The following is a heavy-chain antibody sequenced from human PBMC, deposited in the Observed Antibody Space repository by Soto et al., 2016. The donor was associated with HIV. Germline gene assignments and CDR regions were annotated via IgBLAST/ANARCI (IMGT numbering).Heavy chain of an antibody. CDR3: ANVILGAYYYVSGIPLDPN. J-gene: IGHJ4*02. Sequence: VQLLESGGGLVQPGGSLRLSCAASGFTLSNYAMSWVRQAPGKGLEWVSTISGSGAGTFYADSVKGRFTISRDTSTNTLYLRMNNVRAEDTALYSCANVILGAYYYVSGIPLDPNWGPGTLVTVSS. V-gene: IGHV3-23*01. CDR2: ISGSGAGT. CDR1: GFTLSNYA. D-gene: IGHD3-10*01.